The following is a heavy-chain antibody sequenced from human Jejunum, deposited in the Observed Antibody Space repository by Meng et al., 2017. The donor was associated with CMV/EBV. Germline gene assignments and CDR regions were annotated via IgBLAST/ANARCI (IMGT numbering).Heavy chain of an antibody. CDR1: TLRSYG. D-gene: IGHD1-26*01. CDR2: IYSGGDST. CDR3: AKGLSGSYYYYYGMDV. J-gene: IGHJ6*02. V-gene: IGHV3-23*03. Sequence: TLRSYGMSWVRQAPGKGLEWVSVIYSGGDSTYYVDSVKGRFTISRDNSKNTLYLQMNSLRAEDTAVYYCAKGLSGSYYYYYGMDVWGQGTTVTVSS.